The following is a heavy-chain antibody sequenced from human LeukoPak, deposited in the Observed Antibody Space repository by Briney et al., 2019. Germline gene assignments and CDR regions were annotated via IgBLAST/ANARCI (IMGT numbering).Heavy chain of an antibody. CDR3: ARRAREYSLDASDT. V-gene: IGHV1-2*02. D-gene: IGHD5-18*01. Sequence: ASVTVSCKASGYTFTDYYMHWVRQAPGQGLEWMGWINPNSRGTDSAQKFQGRFSMTRDTSISTAYMELSRLRSDDTAVYYCARRAREYSLDASDTCGQGTMVTVSS. CDR2: INPNSRGT. J-gene: IGHJ3*02. CDR1: GYTFTDYY.